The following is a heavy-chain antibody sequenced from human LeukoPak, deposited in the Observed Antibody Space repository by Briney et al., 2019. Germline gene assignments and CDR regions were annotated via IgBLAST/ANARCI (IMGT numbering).Heavy chain of an antibody. D-gene: IGHD3-10*01. CDR3: VRDRELGS. CDR2: ICNSGNT. Sequence: SETLSLTCTVSGVSISIYYWNWIRQPPGKGLEWIGYICNSGNTDYHPSLKRRVTISADTSKNQFSLKLTSVTAADTAVYYCVRDRELGSWGQGTLVTVSS. V-gene: IGHV4-59*01. CDR1: GVSISIYY. J-gene: IGHJ5*02.